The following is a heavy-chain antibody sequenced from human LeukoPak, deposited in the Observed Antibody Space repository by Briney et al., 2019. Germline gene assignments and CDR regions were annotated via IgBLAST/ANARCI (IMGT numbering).Heavy chain of an antibody. Sequence: SETLSLTCAVYGGSFSGYYWSWIRQPPGKGLEWIGEINHSGSTNYNPSLKSRVTISVDTSKNQFSLKLSSVTAADTAVYYCARDTSAARSYQYWGQGTLVTVSS. D-gene: IGHD6-6*01. CDR3: ARDTSAARSYQY. V-gene: IGHV4-34*01. CDR1: GGSFSGYY. CDR2: INHSGST. J-gene: IGHJ4*02.